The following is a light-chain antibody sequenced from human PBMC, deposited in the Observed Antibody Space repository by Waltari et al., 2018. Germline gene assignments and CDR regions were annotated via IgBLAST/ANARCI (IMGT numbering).Light chain of an antibody. CDR2: RVS. CDR3: MQALQTPYS. Sequence: EIVMTQTPLSLPVTPGEPASISCRSSQSLLHSNGNTYLYWYLQKPGQPPRLLIYRVSNRFSGLPDRFSGSGSGTDFTLKTSRVEPEDVGVYYCMQALQTPYSFGQGTTVEIK. J-gene: IGKJ2*03. V-gene: IGKV2-29*02. CDR1: QSLLHSNGNTY.